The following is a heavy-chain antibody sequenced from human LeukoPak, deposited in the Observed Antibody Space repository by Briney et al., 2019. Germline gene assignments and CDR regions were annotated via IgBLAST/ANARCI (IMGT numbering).Heavy chain of an antibody. V-gene: IGHV1-2*02. Sequence: MGWINPNSGGTNYAQKFQGRVTMTRDTSISTAYMELSRLRSDDTAVYYCARVPRGDYGLDYWGQGTLVTVSS. CDR3: ARVPRGDYGLDY. CDR2: INPNSGGT. J-gene: IGHJ4*02. D-gene: IGHD3-10*01.